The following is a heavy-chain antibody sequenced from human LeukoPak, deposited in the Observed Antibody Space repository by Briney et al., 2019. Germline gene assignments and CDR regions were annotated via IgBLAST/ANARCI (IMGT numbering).Heavy chain of an antibody. J-gene: IGHJ4*02. CDR1: GGSISSGGYY. V-gene: IGHV4-31*03. CDR3: ARVQMVRGVTSFDY. D-gene: IGHD3-10*01. Sequence: SQTLSLTCTVSGGSISSGGYYWSWIRQHPGKGLEWIGYIYYSGSTYYNPSLKSRVTISVDTSKNQFSLKLSSVTAADTAVYYCARVQMVRGVTSFDYWGQGTLVTVSS. CDR2: IYYSGST.